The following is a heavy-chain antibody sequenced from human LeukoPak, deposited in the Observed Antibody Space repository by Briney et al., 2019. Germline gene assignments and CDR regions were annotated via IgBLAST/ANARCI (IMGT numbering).Heavy chain of an antibody. D-gene: IGHD6-13*01. CDR3: AREGHGAADY. J-gene: IGHJ4*02. CDR2: ISYDGSNK. CDR1: GFTFSSYA. V-gene: IGHV3-30*04. Sequence: GRSLRLSCAASGFTFSSYAMHWVRQAPGKGLEWVAVISYDGSNKYYADSVKGRFIISRDNSKNTLYLQMNSLRAEDTALYYCAREGHGAADYWGQGTLVTVSS.